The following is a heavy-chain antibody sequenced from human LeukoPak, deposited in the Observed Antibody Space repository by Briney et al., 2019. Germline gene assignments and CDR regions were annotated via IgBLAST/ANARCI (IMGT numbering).Heavy chain of an antibody. V-gene: IGHV4-39*01. CDR3: ASKYRKAYYYMDV. J-gene: IGHJ6*03. CDR1: GGSISSSSYY. CDR2: IYYSGST. D-gene: IGHD5-18*01. Sequence: PSETLSLTCTVSGGSISSSSYYWGWIRQPPGKGLEWIGSIYYSGSTYYNPSLKSRVTISVDTSKSQFSLKLSSVTAADTAVYYCASKYRKAYYYMDVWGKGTTVTVSS.